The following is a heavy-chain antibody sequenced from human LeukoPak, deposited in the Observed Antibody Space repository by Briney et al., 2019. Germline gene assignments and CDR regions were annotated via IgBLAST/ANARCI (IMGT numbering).Heavy chain of an antibody. Sequence: SVKVSCKASGGTFSSYAISWVRQAPGQGLEWMGRIIPIFGTANYAQKFQGRVTITTDESTSTAYMELSSLRSEDTAVYYCARGVSIFGVVIGGGYFDYWGQGTLVTVSS. D-gene: IGHD3-3*01. CDR3: ARGVSIFGVVIGGGYFDY. V-gene: IGHV1-69*05. CDR1: GGTFSSYA. CDR2: IIPIFGTA. J-gene: IGHJ4*02.